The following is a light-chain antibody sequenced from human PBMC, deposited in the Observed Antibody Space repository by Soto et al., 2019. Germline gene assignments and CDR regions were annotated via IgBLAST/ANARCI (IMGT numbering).Light chain of an antibody. CDR3: QQRHMWPIT. V-gene: IGKV3-11*01. J-gene: IGKJ5*01. CDR2: DAY. CDR1: QSVSSSY. Sequence: TQSPSTLSASVGDRVTVTCRASQSVSSSYLAWYQQKPGQAPRLLIYDAYNRATGIPPRFSGSGSGTDFTLTISSLEPEDSAVYYCQQRHMWPITFGQGTRLEIK.